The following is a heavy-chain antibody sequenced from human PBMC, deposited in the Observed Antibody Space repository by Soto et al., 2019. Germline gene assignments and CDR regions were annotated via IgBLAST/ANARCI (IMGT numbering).Heavy chain of an antibody. CDR1: GFSFGSYA. CDR3: ARWSYLDY. V-gene: IGHV3-23*01. D-gene: IGHD3-3*01. Sequence: GGSLRLSCAASGFSFGSYALSWVRQAPGKGLEWVSTISGSDGKTFYADSVKGRFSISRDTSQSTLYLQMNSLRADDTAMYYCARWSYLDYWGQANRVTVSS. CDR2: ISGSDGKT. J-gene: IGHJ4*02.